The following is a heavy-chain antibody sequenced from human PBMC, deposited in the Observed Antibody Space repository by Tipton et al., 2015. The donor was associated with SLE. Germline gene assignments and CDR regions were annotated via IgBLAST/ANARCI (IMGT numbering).Heavy chain of an antibody. J-gene: IGHJ4*02. Sequence: VQLVQSRADVKKPGESLKISCKGSGYSFGIYWIGWVRQMPGKGLEWIGYIHHNGFTYNTPSLKSRVSISMDRSNNQFSLKLTSVTAADTAIYFCARGPMTTVTTGFDYWGQGTLVTVSS. D-gene: IGHD4-11*01. CDR1: GYSFGIYW. CDR2: IHHNGFT. V-gene: IGHV5-51*03. CDR3: ARGPMTTVTTGFDY.